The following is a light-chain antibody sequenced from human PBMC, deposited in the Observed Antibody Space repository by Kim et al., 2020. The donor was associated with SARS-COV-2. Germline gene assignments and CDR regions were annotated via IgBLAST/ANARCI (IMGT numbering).Light chain of an antibody. CDR1: QSLSIY. Sequence: SASAGDRVTITCRASQSLSIYLNWYQQKPGRAPKLLISAASSLQSGVPSRFSGSGSGTDFTLTISSLQPEDFATYYCRQSYSTPYTFGQGTKLEI. CDR2: AAS. CDR3: RQSYSTPYT. V-gene: IGKV1-39*01. J-gene: IGKJ2*01.